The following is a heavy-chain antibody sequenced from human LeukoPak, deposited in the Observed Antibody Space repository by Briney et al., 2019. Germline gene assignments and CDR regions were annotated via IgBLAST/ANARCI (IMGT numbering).Heavy chain of an antibody. Sequence: PSETLSLTCTVSGGSISPHYWSWIRQPPGKGLEWIGYIYYSGSTNYNPSLKSRVTISVDTSKNQFSLKLSSVTAADTAVYYCARLPLAAAGRGYYYYYGMDVWGQGTTVTVSS. V-gene: IGHV4-59*08. CDR1: GGSISPHY. CDR2: IYYSGST. J-gene: IGHJ6*02. CDR3: ARLPLAAAGRGYYYYYGMDV. D-gene: IGHD6-13*01.